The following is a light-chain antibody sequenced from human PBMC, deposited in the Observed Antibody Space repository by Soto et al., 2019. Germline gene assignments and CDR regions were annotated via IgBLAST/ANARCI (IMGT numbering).Light chain of an antibody. V-gene: IGLV2-8*01. CDR1: SSDVSSYNY. J-gene: IGLJ2*01. CDR3: SSYAGNNNLV. Sequence: QSALTQPPSASGSPGQSVTISCTGTSSDVSSYNYVSWYQQHPGKAPKLMIYEVNKRPSGVPDRFSGSKSGNTASLTVSGLQAEDEADYFCSSYAGNNNLVFGGGTKVTVL. CDR2: EVN.